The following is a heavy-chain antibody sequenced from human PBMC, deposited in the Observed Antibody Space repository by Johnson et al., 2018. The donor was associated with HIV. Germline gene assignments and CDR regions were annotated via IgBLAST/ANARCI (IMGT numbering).Heavy chain of an antibody. Sequence: VQVVESGGGVVQPGGSLRLSCAASGFTVSSNYMSWVRQAPGKGLEWVSVIYSGDTTYYADSVKGRFSIFRDNSKNTLYLQMNSLRAEDTAVYYCAKSGLFVLVVYAPDVFDFWGQGTMVTVSS. CDR1: GFTVSSNY. CDR3: AKSGLFVLVVYAPDVFDF. V-gene: IGHV3-66*02. J-gene: IGHJ3*01. D-gene: IGHD2-8*02. CDR2: IYSGDTT.